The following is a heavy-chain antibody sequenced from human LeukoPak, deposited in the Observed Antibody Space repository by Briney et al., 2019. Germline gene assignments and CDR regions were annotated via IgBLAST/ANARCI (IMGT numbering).Heavy chain of an antibody. Sequence: SETLSLTCTVSGGSISSSSYYWGWIRQPPGKGLEWIGSIYYSGSTYYNPSLKSRVTISVDTSKNQFSLKLSSVTAADTAVYYCARGGGDLEWLSLHNWFDPWGQGTLVTVSS. CDR2: IYYSGST. V-gene: IGHV4-39*01. CDR3: ARGGGDLEWLSLHNWFDP. CDR1: GGSISSSSYY. J-gene: IGHJ5*02. D-gene: IGHD3-3*01.